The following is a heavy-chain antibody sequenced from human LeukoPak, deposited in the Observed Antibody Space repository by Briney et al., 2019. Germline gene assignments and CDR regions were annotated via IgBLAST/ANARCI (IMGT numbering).Heavy chain of an antibody. CDR1: GGTFSSYA. V-gene: IGHV1-69*04. D-gene: IGHD3-10*01. J-gene: IGHJ4*02. CDR3: ARDRGGSGSPYY. Sequence: REASVKVSCKASGGTFSSYAISWVRQAPGQGLEWMGRIIPILGIANYAQKFQGRVTITADKSTSTAYMELRSLRSDDTAVYYCARDRGGSGSPYYWGQGTLVTVSS. CDR2: IIPILGIA.